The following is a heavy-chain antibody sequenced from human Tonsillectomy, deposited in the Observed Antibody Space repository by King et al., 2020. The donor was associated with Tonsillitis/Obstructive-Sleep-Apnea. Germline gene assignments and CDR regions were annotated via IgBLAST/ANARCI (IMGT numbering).Heavy chain of an antibody. CDR2: INPNSGGT. Sequence: QLVQSGAEVKKPGASVKVSCKASGYTFTGYYMHWVRQAPGQGLEWMGWINPNSGGTNYAQKFQGRVTMTRDTSIRTAYMELSRLRSDDTAVYYCARECVTIFSGDAFDLWGQGTMVTVSS. CDR1: GYTFTGYY. J-gene: IGHJ3*01. CDR3: ARECVTIFSGDAFDL. D-gene: IGHD3-3*01. V-gene: IGHV1-2*02.